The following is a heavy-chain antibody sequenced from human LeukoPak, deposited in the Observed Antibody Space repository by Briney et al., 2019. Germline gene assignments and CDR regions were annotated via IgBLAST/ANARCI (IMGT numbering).Heavy chain of an antibody. D-gene: IGHD1-26*01. CDR2: IKQDGSEK. CDR1: GFTFSSYS. CDR3: AREGGLPFDY. J-gene: IGHJ4*02. Sequence: GGSLRLSCAASGFTFSSYSMNWVRQAPGKGLEWVANIKQDGSEKYYVDSVKGRFTISRDNAKNSLYLQMNSLRAEDTAVYYCAREGGLPFDYWGQGTLVTVSS. V-gene: IGHV3-7*01.